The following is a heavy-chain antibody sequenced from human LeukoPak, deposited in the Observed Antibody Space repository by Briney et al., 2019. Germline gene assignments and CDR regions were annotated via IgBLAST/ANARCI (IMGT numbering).Heavy chain of an antibody. D-gene: IGHD5-12*01. V-gene: IGHV3-30-3*01. Sequence: GGSLRLSCAASGFTFSSYAMHWVRQAPGKGLEWVAVVSYDGSNKYYADSVKGRFTISRDNSKNTLYLQMNSLRAEDTAVYYCARVSLGPYSGYDWVDYWGQGTLVTVSS. J-gene: IGHJ4*02. CDR1: GFTFSSYA. CDR2: VSYDGSNK. CDR3: ARVSLGPYSGYDWVDY.